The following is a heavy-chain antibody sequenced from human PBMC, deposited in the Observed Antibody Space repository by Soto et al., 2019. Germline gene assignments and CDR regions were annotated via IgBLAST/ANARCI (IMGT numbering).Heavy chain of an antibody. Sequence: QVQLQLSGPGLMKPSQTLSLTCAISGDSVSSNSAGWNWVRQTPSRGLEWLGRTYYKSKWFNNYAVSVKSRITINPATSQNQFSLQLDSVTPEDTAVYYCARGSWDDVSGHYYMDVWGKGTPVTVYS. D-gene: IGHD5-12*01. CDR2: TYYKSKWFN. CDR1: GDSVSSNSAG. J-gene: IGHJ6*03. CDR3: ARGSWDDVSGHYYMDV. V-gene: IGHV6-1*01.